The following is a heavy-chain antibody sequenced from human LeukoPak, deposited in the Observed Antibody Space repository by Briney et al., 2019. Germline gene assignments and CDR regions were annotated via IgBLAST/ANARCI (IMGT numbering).Heavy chain of an antibody. J-gene: IGHJ3*02. V-gene: IGHV4-34*01. Sequence: SETLSLTCAVYGGSFSGYYWNWIRQPPGKGLEWIGEINHSGSTYYNPSLKSRVTISVDTSKNQFSLKLSSVTAADTAVYYCARDLWDYGRYDAFDIWGQGTMVTVSS. CDR2: INHSGST. D-gene: IGHD4-17*01. CDR1: GGSFSGYY. CDR3: ARDLWDYGRYDAFDI.